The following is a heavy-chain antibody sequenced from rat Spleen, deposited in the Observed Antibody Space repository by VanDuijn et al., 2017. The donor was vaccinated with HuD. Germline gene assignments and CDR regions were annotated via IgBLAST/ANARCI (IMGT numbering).Heavy chain of an antibody. CDR2: ISYDGGRT. V-gene: IGHV5-7*01. Sequence: EVQLVESGGGLVQPGRSLKLSCAASGFTFSDYNMAWVRQAPKKGLEWVATISYDGGRTYYSDSVKGRFTISRDNAENTVYLQMNSLRSEETATYYCATPLPHWGLGVLVTVSS. J-gene: IGHJ2*01. CDR1: GFTFSDYN. D-gene: IGHD3-1*01. CDR3: ATPLPH.